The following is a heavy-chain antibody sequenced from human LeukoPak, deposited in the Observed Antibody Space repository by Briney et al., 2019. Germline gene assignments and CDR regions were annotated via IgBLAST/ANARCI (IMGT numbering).Heavy chain of an antibody. J-gene: IGHJ4*02. V-gene: IGHV4-39*01. CDR3: ARRSHHIGD. CDR2: IYYSGST. D-gene: IGHD3-10*01. CDR1: GGSISSSSYY. Sequence: NPSETLSLTCTVSGGSISSSSYYWGWIRQPPGKGLEWIGSIYYSGSTYYNPSLKSRVTISVDTSKNQFSLKLSSVTAADTAVYYCARRSHHIGDWGQGTLVTVSS.